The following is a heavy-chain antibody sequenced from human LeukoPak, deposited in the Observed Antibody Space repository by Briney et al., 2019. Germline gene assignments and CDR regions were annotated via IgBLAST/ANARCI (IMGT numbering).Heavy chain of an antibody. J-gene: IGHJ6*04. CDR2: ITDRGGST. Sequence: GGSLRLSCAASGFTFSSYAMIWARQAPGKGREGVSGITDRGGSTYYADPVKGRFTISRDNSKNTLSLQMNSLRAEDTAVYYCAKGYCSSTSCSMDVWGKGTTVTVSS. CDR3: AKGYCSSTSCSMDV. CDR1: GFTFSSYA. D-gene: IGHD2-2*01. V-gene: IGHV3-23*01.